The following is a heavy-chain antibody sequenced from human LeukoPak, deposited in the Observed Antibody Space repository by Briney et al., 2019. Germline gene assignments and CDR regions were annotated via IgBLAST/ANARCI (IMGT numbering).Heavy chain of an antibody. CDR2: ISGSGGST. CDR3: AKGRRIAHTYYYDSSGYKGGYYFDY. Sequence: GGSLRLSCAASGFTFSSYAMSWVRQAPGKGLEWVPAISGSGGSTYYADSVKGRFTISRDNSKNTLYLQMNSLRAEDTAVYYCAKGRRIAHTYYYDSSGYKGGYYFDYWGQGTLVTVSS. V-gene: IGHV3-23*01. CDR1: GFTFSSYA. J-gene: IGHJ4*02. D-gene: IGHD3-22*01.